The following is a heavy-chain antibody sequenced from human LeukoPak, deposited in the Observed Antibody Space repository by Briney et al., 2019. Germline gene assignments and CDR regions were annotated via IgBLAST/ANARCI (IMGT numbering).Heavy chain of an antibody. Sequence: GGSLRLSCAASGFAFSSYGMHRVRQAPGKGLEWVAGITYDGSNKYSVDSVKGRFTISRDNSKNTLYLQMNSLRAEDTAVYYCANGVAVAGTPPFDYWGQGTLVTVSS. J-gene: IGHJ4*02. CDR1: GFAFSSYG. D-gene: IGHD6-19*01. V-gene: IGHV3-30*18. CDR2: ITYDGSNK. CDR3: ANGVAVAGTPPFDY.